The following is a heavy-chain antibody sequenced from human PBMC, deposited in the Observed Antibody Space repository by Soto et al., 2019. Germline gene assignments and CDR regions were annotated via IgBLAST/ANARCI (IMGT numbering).Heavy chain of an antibody. V-gene: IGHV3-21*01. CDR2: ISSSSSYI. Sequence: PGGSLRLSCAASGFTFSSYSIKWVRQAPGQGLEWVSSISSSSSYIYYADSVKGRLTISRDNAKNSLYLQMNSLRAEDTAVYYCARDRDYDFWSGYSGGHYFDYWGQGTLVTVSS. J-gene: IGHJ4*02. CDR3: ARDRDYDFWSGYSGGHYFDY. CDR1: GFTFSSYS. D-gene: IGHD3-3*01.